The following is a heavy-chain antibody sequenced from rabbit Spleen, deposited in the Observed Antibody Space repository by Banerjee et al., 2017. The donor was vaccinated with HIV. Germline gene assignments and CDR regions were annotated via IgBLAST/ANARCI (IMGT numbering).Heavy chain of an antibody. CDR2: IDPVFGVT. Sequence: QLVESGGGLVTPGGSPTLSCKASGFNFSAYYMSWVRQAPGKGLEWIGSIDPVFGVTNYASWVNGRFTISRDNAQNTVDLQMNSLTAADTATYFCARDYNSGWDLWGPGTLVTVS. CDR3: ARDYNSGWDL. J-gene: IGHJ4*01. V-gene: IGHV1S7*01. CDR1: GFNFSAYY. D-gene: IGHD4-1*01.